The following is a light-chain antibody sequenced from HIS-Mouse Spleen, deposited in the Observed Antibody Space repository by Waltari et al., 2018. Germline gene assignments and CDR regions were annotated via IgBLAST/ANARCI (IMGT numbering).Light chain of an antibody. CDR3: YSTDSSGNRV. CDR2: EDS. CDR1: ALPKKY. V-gene: IGLV3-10*01. Sequence: SYELTQPPSVSVSPGQTASITCSGDALPKKYAYWYQQKSGQAPVLVIYEDSKRPSGIAERFSGSSSGTMATLTISGAQVEDEADYYCYSTDSSGNRVFGGGTKLTVL. J-gene: IGLJ3*02.